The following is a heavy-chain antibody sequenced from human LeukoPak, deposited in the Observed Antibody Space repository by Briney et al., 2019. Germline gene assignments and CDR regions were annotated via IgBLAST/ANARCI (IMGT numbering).Heavy chain of an antibody. D-gene: IGHD2-21*02. CDR1: GYTFTSYG. J-gene: IGHJ5*02. Sequence: GASVKVSCKASGYTFTSYGISWERQAPGQGLEWMGWISAYNGNTNYAQKLQGRVTMTTDTSTSTAYMELRSLRSDDTAVYYCARDFGAYCGGDCHSLGWFDRWGQGTLVTVSS. V-gene: IGHV1-18*01. CDR3: ARDFGAYCGGDCHSLGWFDR. CDR2: ISAYNGNT.